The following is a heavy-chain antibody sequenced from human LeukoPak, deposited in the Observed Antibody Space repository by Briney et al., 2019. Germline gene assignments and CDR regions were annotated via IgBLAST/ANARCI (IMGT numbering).Heavy chain of an antibody. D-gene: IGHD3-9*01. CDR1: GGTFSSYA. V-gene: IGHV1-69*13. Sequence: VKVSCKASGGTFSSYAISWVRQAPGQGLEWMGGIIPIFGTANYAQKFQGRVTITADESTSTAYMELSSLRSEDTAVYYCAREAVYDILTGYYNVGYFDYWGQGTLVTVSS. J-gene: IGHJ4*02. CDR2: IIPIFGTA. CDR3: AREAVYDILTGYYNVGYFDY.